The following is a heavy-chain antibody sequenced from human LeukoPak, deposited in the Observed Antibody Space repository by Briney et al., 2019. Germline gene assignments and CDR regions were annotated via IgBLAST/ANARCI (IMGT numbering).Heavy chain of an antibody. CDR2: ISAYNGNT. D-gene: IGHD2-8*01. CDR3: ARVKYCTNGVRYHFDY. CDR1: GYTFTSYG. Sequence: ASVKVSCKASGYTFTSYGISWVRQAPGQGLEWMGWISAYNGNTNYAQKLQGRVTMTTDTSTSTAYMELRSLRSDDTAVYYCARVKYCTNGVRYHFDYWGQGTLVTVSS. V-gene: IGHV1-18*01. J-gene: IGHJ4*02.